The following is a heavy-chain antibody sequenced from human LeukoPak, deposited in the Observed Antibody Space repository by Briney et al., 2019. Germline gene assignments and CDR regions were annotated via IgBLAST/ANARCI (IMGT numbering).Heavy chain of an antibody. CDR2: ISTSGSGSTI. CDR1: GFTFSSYE. V-gene: IGHV3-48*03. CDR3: ASSLGGYYGY. Sequence: GGSLRLSCAASGFTFSSYEMNWVRQAPGKGLDGVSYISTSGSGSTIYYAVSVKGRFTLSRDNAKNSLYLQMNSLRAEDTAVYYCASSLGGYYGYWGQGTLVTVSS. D-gene: IGHD3-22*01. J-gene: IGHJ4*02.